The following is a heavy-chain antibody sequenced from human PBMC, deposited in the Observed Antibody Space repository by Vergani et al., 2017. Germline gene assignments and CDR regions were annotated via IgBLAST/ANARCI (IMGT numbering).Heavy chain of an antibody. J-gene: IGHJ4*02. CDR1: GGSISSGSSY. D-gene: IGHD5-24*01. CDR2: IYTSGST. V-gene: IGHV4-61*02. CDR3: ARDGDGYNWGYCDY. Sequence: QVQLQESGPGLVKPSQTLSLTCTVSGGSISSGSSYWSWIRQPAGKGLEWIGRIYTSGSTNYNPPLKSRGTISGDTSKNQFSLKLSAVTAADTAVYYCARDGDGYNWGYCDYWGQGTLVTVSS.